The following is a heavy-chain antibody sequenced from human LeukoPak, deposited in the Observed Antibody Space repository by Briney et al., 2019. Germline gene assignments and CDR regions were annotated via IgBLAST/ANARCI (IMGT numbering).Heavy chain of an antibody. CDR2: IHWNDDK. V-gene: IGHV2-5*01. D-gene: IGHD1-1*01. J-gene: IGHJ5*02. Sequence: SGPTLVNPTQTLTLTCTFSGFSLTTSGVGVGWIRQPPGKALEWLALIHWNDDKRYSSSLKGRLTIAKDTSKNQVVLTMTNMDPVDTATYYCAHSTWNGRFDPWGQGTLVTVSS. CDR3: AHSTWNGRFDP. CDR1: GFSLTTSGVG.